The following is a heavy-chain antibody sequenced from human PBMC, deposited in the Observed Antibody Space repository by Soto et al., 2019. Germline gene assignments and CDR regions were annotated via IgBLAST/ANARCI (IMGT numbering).Heavy chain of an antibody. CDR2: ISAYNGNT. Sequence: ASVKVSCKASGYTFTSYGISWVRQAPGQGLEWMGWISAYNGNTNYAQKLQGRVTMTTDTSTSTAYMELRSLRSDDTAVYYCARALGWLGHGSSTPPSDYWGQGTLVTISS. CDR3: ARALGWLGHGSSTPPSDY. CDR1: GYTFTSYG. V-gene: IGHV1-18*01. J-gene: IGHJ4*02. D-gene: IGHD6-19*01.